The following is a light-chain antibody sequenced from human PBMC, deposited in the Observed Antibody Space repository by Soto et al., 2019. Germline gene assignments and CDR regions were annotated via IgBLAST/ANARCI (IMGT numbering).Light chain of an antibody. J-gene: IGKJ1*01. CDR1: QSISSN. CDR2: GAS. Sequence: EVVMTQSPATLSVSPGKKVILSCWASQSISSNLAWYQQKPGQPPRLLIYGASARATGVPARFSGTGSGTEFTLTIYSLQAEDFTVYYCQQYNNWPLTFGQGTKV. V-gene: IGKV3-15*01. CDR3: QQYNNWPLT.